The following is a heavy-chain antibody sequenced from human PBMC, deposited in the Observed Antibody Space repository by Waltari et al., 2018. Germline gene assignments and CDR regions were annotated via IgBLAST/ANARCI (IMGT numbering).Heavy chain of an antibody. V-gene: IGHV4-38-2*01. CDR2: IYHSGST. D-gene: IGHD6-19*01. Sequence: QVQLQESGPGLVKPSETLSLTCAVSGYPISSGYYWGWIRQPPGKGLEWIGSIYHSGSTYYNPSLKSRVTISVDTSKNQFSLKLSSVTAADTAVYYCAGSSGWYGTLAEYFQHWGQGTLVTVSS. CDR1: GYPISSGYY. J-gene: IGHJ1*01. CDR3: AGSSGWYGTLAEYFQH.